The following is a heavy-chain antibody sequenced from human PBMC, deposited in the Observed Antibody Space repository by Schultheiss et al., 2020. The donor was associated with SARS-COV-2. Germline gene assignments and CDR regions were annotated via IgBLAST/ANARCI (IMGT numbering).Heavy chain of an antibody. D-gene: IGHD5-18*01. CDR2: MNPNSGNT. CDR3: ARDDVDTAREYYYYGMDV. V-gene: IGHV1-8*01. CDR1: GYTFTSYD. Sequence: ASVKVSCKASGYTFTSYDINWVRQATGQGLEWMGWMNPNSGNTGYAQKFQGRVTMTRNTSISTAYMELSSLRSEDTAVYYCARDDVDTAREYYYYGMDVWGQGTTVTVSS. J-gene: IGHJ6*02.